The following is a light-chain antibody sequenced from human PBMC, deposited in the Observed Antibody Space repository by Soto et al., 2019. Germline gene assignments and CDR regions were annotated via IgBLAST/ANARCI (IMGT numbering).Light chain of an antibody. CDR3: QHLNSYPIT. CDR2: VAS. V-gene: IGKV1-9*01. J-gene: IGKJ5*01. CDR1: QGISSY. Sequence: DIQLTRSPSFLSASVGDRVTITCRASQGISSYLAWYQQKPGKAPKLLIYVASTLQSGVPSRFSGSGSGTEFTLTISSLQPEDFATYYCQHLNSYPITFGQGTRLEIK.